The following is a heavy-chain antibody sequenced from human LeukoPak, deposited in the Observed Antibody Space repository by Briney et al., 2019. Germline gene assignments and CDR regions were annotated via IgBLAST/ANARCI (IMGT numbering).Heavy chain of an antibody. V-gene: IGHV3-23*01. J-gene: IGHJ3*02. CDR2: ISPGGGTT. CDR3: AKSYDFWRGAFDI. D-gene: IGHD3-3*01. Sequence: PGGSLRLSCAVSGFAFGSEAMSWVRQSPARGLEWVASISPGGGTTYYADYVKGRFTISRDNSNNSLFVQMNSLRAEDTAVYYCAKSYDFWRGAFDIWGQGTMVTVSS. CDR1: GFAFGSEA.